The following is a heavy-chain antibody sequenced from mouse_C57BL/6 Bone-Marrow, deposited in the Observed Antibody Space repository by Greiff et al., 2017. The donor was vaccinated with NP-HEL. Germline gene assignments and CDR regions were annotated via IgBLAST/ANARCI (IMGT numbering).Heavy chain of an antibody. V-gene: IGHV5-17*01. CDR2: ISSGSSTI. Sequence: EVHLVESGGGLVKPGGSLKLSCAASGFTFSDYGMHWVRQAPEKGLEWVAYISSGSSTIYYADTVKGRYTISRDNAKNTLFRQMTSLRSEDTAMYYCAPGFAYWGQGTLVTVSA. J-gene: IGHJ3*01. CDR1: GFTFSDYG. CDR3: APGFAY.